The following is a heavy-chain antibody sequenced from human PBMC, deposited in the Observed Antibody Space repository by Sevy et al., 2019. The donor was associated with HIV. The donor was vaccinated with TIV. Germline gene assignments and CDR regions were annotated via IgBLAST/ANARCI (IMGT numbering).Heavy chain of an antibody. CDR1: GFTFTYAW. V-gene: IGHV3-30*18. Sequence: GGSLRLSCAASGFTFTYAWMSWVRQAPGKGLEWVALISNDGSDKNYVDSVKGRFTISRDNSKDTLYLQMNSLRAEDTAVYYCANSRGRFDGSSWIYYYYGMDVWGQGTTVTVSS. CDR3: ANSRGRFDGSSWIYYYYGMDV. D-gene: IGHD6-13*01. CDR2: ISNDGSDK. J-gene: IGHJ6*02.